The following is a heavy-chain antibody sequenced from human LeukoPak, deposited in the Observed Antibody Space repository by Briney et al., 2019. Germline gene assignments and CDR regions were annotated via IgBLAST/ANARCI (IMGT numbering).Heavy chain of an antibody. V-gene: IGHV4-39*07. Sequence: SETLSLTCTVSGDSISSSNHYWGWIRQPPGKGLEWIGSIYYSGSTYDNPSLKSRVTISVDTSKNQFSLKLSSVTAADTAVYYCARDRGYSYGHNWFDPWGQGTLVTVSS. CDR3: ARDRGYSYGHNWFDP. CDR2: IYYSGST. CDR1: GDSISSSNHY. J-gene: IGHJ5*02. D-gene: IGHD5-18*01.